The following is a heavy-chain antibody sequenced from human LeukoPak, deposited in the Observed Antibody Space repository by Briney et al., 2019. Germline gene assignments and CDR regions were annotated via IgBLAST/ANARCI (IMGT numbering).Heavy chain of an antibody. CDR1: GFTFGNSW. Sequence: GGSLRLSCAASGFTFGNSWVHWVRQAPGKGLVWVSLINADGSTTSYADSVKGRFAISRDNARNTLSLEMNSLTIEDTAVYYCIVVVEPPDSDGFDVWGQGTMITVSS. D-gene: IGHD1-14*01. J-gene: IGHJ3*01. V-gene: IGHV3-74*01. CDR3: IVVVEPPDSDGFDV. CDR2: INADGSTT.